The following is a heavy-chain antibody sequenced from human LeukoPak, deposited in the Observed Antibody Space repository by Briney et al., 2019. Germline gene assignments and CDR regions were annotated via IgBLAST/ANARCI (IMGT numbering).Heavy chain of an antibody. J-gene: IGHJ4*02. Sequence: TYYADSVKGRFTISRDNSKNTLYLQMNSLRAEDTAVYYCARSKWRRAYYYDSSGYFELDYWGQGTLVTVSS. D-gene: IGHD3-22*01. V-gene: IGHV3-23*01. CDR3: ARSKWRRAYYYDSSGYFELDY. CDR2: T.